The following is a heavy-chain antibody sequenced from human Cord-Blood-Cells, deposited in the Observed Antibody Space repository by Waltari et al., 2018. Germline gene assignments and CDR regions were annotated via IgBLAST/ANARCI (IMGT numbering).Heavy chain of an antibody. D-gene: IGHD3-22*01. CDR2: IWYDGSNK. CDR3: ARDRGSGYYNWFDP. J-gene: IGHJ5*02. Sequence: QAPGKGLEWVAVIWYDGSNKYYADSVKGRFTISRDNSKNTLYLQMNSLRAEDTAVYYCARDRGSGYYNWFDPWGQGTLVTVSS. V-gene: IGHV3-33*01.